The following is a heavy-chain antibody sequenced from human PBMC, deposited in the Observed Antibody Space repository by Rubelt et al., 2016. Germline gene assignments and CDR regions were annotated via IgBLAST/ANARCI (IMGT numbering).Heavy chain of an antibody. D-gene: IGHD2-2*01. J-gene: IGHJ6*02. Sequence: QVQLVQSGAEVKKPGASVKVSCKASGYTFTGYYMHWVRQAPGQGLEWMGWINPNSGGKNEEKKFKGRVTMTRATSRSTAYMELSRLRSEDTAVYYCARAALSPMDVWGQGTTVTVSS. CDR2: INPNSGGK. V-gene: IGHV1-2*02. CDR3: ARAALSPMDV. CDR1: GYTFTGYY.